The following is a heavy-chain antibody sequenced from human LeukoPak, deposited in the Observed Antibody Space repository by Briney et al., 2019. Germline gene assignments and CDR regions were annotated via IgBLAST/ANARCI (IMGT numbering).Heavy chain of an antibody. V-gene: IGHV4-38-2*02. CDR2: IYHSGST. CDR1: GYSINSGYY. J-gene: IGHJ5*02. D-gene: IGHD3-10*01. Sequence: SETLSLTCTVSGYSINSGYYWGWIRQPPGKGLEWIGSIYHSGSTYYNPSLKSRVTISVDTSKNQFSLKLSSVTAADTAVYYCARLRTYRGLITMVRGVPPGRFDPWGQGTLVTVSS. CDR3: ARLRTYRGLITMVRGVPPGRFDP.